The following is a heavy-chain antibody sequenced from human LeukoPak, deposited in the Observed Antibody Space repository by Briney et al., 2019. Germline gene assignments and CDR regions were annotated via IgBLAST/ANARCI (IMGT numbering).Heavy chain of an antibody. CDR2: ISYSGST. CDR3: ARHDTYYYDSSGYKPDAFDI. D-gene: IGHD3-22*01. J-gene: IGHJ3*02. Sequence: PSETLSLTCTVSGGSISSYYWSWIRQPPGKGLEWIGYISYSGSTNYNPSLKSRVTISVDTSKNQFSLKLSSVTAADTAVYYCARHDTYYYDSSGYKPDAFDIWGQGTMVTVSS. CDR1: GGSISSYY. V-gene: IGHV4-59*08.